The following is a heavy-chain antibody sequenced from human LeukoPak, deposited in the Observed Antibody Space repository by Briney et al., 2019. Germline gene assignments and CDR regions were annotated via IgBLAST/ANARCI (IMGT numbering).Heavy chain of an antibody. J-gene: IGHJ4*02. CDR3: ARNGPSGWLPLYY. D-gene: IGHD3-9*01. Sequence: SETLSLTCTVSGGSISSYYWSWIRQPPGKGLEWIGYIYYSGSTNYNPSLKSRVTISVDTSKNQFSLKLSSVTAADTAVYYCARNGPSGWLPLYYWGQGTLVTVSS. V-gene: IGHV4-59*08. CDR1: GGSISSYY. CDR2: IYYSGST.